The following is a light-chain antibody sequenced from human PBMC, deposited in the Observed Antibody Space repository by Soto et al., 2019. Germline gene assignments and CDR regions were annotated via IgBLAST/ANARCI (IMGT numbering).Light chain of an antibody. CDR3: CSYAGSYPYV. Sequence: QSALTQPRSVSGSPGQSVTISCTGTSSDVDGYNYVSWYQQHPGKAPKLMIYDVSKRPSGVPDRFSGSKSGNTASLTISGLQAEDEADYYCCSYAGSYPYVFGTGTKLTVL. V-gene: IGLV2-11*01. J-gene: IGLJ1*01. CDR1: SSDVDGYNY. CDR2: DVS.